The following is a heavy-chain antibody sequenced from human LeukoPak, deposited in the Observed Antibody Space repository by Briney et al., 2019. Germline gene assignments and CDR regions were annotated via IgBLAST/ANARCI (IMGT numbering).Heavy chain of an antibody. V-gene: IGHV3-53*01. CDR3: ARRQAGYSRRWYFDY. CDR1: GFTVSSEY. Sequence: GGSLRLSCAASGFTVSSEYMNWVRQAPGKGLEWVAVIYSGGSTYYADSVKGRFTISRDNSKNTLYLQMNSLRAEDTAVYYCARRQAGYSRRWYFDYWGQRTLVTVSS. CDR2: IYSGGST. D-gene: IGHD5-18*01. J-gene: IGHJ4*02.